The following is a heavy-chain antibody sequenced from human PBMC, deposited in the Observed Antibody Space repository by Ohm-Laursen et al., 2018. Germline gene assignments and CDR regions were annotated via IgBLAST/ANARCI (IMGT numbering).Heavy chain of an antibody. D-gene: IGHD5-12*01. CDR3: AKGKWMTSPFDY. J-gene: IGHJ4*02. CDR1: GFTFDDYA. CDR2: ISWNSGSI. Sequence: SSLRLSCAASGFTFDDYAMHWVWQAPGKGLEWVSSISWNSGSIGYADSVKGRFTISRDNAKNSLYLQMNSLRAEDTALYYCAKGKWMTSPFDYWGQGTLVTVSS. V-gene: IGHV3-9*01.